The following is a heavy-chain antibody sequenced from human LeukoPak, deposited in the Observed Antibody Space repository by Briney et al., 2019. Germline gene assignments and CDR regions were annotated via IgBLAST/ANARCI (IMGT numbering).Heavy chain of an antibody. V-gene: IGHV1-24*01. J-gene: IGHJ4*02. CDR1: GYTLTELS. CDR2: FDPEDSET. CDR3: ATVMITFGGVILDY. Sequence: ASVKVSCKVSGYTLTELSMHWVRQAPGKGLEWMGGFDPEDSETIYAQKFQGRVTMTEDTSTDTAYMELSSLRSEDTAVYYCATVMITFGGVILDYWGQGTLVTVSS. D-gene: IGHD3-16*02.